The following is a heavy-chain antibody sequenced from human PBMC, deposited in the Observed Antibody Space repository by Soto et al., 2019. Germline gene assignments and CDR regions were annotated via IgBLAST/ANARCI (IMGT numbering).Heavy chain of an antibody. J-gene: IGHJ4*02. CDR3: ARPREEYYYDSSGYYGLDY. D-gene: IGHD3-22*01. V-gene: IGHV1-46*01. Sequence: GASVKVSCKASGYTFTSYYMHWVRQAPGQGLEWMGIINPSGGSTSYAQKFQGRVTMTRDTSTSTVYMELSSLRSEDTAVYYCARPREEYYYDSSGYYGLDYWGQGTLVTVSS. CDR2: INPSGGST. CDR1: GYTFTSYY.